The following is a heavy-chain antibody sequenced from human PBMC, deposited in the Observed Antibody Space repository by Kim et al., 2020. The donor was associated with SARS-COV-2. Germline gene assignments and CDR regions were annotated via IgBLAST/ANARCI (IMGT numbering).Heavy chain of an antibody. Sequence: SVKVSCKASGGTFSSYAISWVRQAPGQGLEWMGGIIPIFGTANYAQKFQGRVTITADESTSTAYMELSSLRSEDTAVYYCARVENYGSGSRKWGTFDYWGQGTLVTVSS. CDR3: ARVENYGSGSRKWGTFDY. CDR1: GGTFSSYA. CDR2: IIPIFGTA. J-gene: IGHJ4*02. V-gene: IGHV1-69*13. D-gene: IGHD3-10*01.